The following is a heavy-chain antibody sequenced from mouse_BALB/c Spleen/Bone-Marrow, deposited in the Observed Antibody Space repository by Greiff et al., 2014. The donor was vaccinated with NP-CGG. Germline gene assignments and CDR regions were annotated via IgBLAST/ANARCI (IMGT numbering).Heavy chain of an antibody. Sequence: VQLQQSGAELVRPGTAVNVSCEASGYAFTNYLIEWVKQRPGQGLEWIGVINPGGGGANYNEKFKGKATLTADKSSSTAYMQLSSLTSDDPAVYFCARFGRYYFDYWGQGTTLTVSS. J-gene: IGHJ2*01. V-gene: IGHV1-54*01. CDR2: INPGGGGA. CDR1: GYAFTNYL. CDR3: ARFGRYYFDY.